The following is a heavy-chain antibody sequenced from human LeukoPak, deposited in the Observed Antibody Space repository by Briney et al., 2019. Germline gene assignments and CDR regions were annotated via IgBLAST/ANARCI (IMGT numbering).Heavy chain of an antibody. Sequence: SETLSLTCTVSGGSISSSSYYWGWIRQPPGKGQEWIGSIYYSGSTYYNPSLKSRVTISVDTSKNQFSLKLSSVTAADTAVYYCASGLSGSYYLLPFDPWGQGTLVTVSS. D-gene: IGHD1-26*01. J-gene: IGHJ5*02. CDR1: GGSISSSSYY. CDR3: ASGLSGSYYLLPFDP. V-gene: IGHV4-39*01. CDR2: IYYSGST.